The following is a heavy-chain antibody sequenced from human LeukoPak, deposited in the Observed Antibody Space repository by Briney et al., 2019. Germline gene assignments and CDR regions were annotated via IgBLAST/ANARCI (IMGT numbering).Heavy chain of an antibody. CDR1: GYTFTTYD. CDR3: ARDRGSGHKENWFDP. D-gene: IGHD6-19*01. J-gene: IGHJ5*02. V-gene: IGHV1-8*01. CDR2: MNPSSGNT. Sequence: ASVKVSCKASGYTFTTYDINWVRQATGQGLEWMGWMNPSSGNTGYTQKFQGRVTMTRNTSISTAYMELSSLRPEDTAVYYCARDRGSGHKENWFDPWGQGTLVTVSS.